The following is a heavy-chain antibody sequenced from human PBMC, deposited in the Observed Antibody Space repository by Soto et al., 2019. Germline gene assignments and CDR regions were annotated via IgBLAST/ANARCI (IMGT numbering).Heavy chain of an antibody. D-gene: IGHD6-19*01. CDR2: ISWNSGSI. Sequence: LRLSCAASGFTFDDYAMHWVRQAPGKGLEWVSGISWNSGSIGYADSVKGRFTISRDNAKNSLYLQMNSLRAEDTALYYCAKSPDGYSSGIDYWGQGTLVTVSS. CDR1: GFTFDDYA. V-gene: IGHV3-9*01. J-gene: IGHJ4*02. CDR3: AKSPDGYSSGIDY.